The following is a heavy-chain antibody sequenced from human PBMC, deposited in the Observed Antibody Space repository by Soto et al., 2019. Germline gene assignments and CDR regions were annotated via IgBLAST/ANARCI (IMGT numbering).Heavy chain of an antibody. CDR3: ARRYGYYFDY. Sequence: SETLSLTCTVSGGAIGSYYWSWIRQPPGKGLEWIGYIYYSGSTNYNPSLKSRVTISVDTSKNQLSLKLSSVTAADTAVYYCARRYGYYFDYWGQGTLVTVSS. V-gene: IGHV4-59*08. CDR2: IYYSGST. D-gene: IGHD4-17*01. CDR1: GGAIGSYY. J-gene: IGHJ4*02.